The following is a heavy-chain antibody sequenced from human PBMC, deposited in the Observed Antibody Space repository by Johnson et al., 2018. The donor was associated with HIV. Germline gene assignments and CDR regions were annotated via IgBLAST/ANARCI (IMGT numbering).Heavy chain of an antibody. D-gene: IGHD5-24*01. V-gene: IGHV3-49*04. Sequence: VQLVESGGGLVQPGRSLRLSCTASGFTFGDYAMSWVRQAPGKGLEWVGFIRSKAYGGTTEYAASVKGRFTISRDDSKSIAYLQMNSLKTEDTAVYYCTRDRHWERWLKERGGDDAFDIWGQGTMVTVSS. CDR2: IRSKAYGGTT. J-gene: IGHJ3*02. CDR1: GFTFGDYA. CDR3: TRDRHWERWLKERGGDDAFDI.